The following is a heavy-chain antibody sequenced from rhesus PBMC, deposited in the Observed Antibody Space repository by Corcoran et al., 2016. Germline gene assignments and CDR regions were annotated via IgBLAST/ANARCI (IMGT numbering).Heavy chain of an antibody. V-gene: IGHV2-174*01. CDR2: IYWDDDK. J-gene: IGHJ1*01. CDR1: GFFISPSGMG. D-gene: IGHD4-29*01. Sequence: QVPLKESVPALVKPPPTLTLTCPFSGFFISPSGMGVGWFRQPPRKALECLALIYWDDDKYYSTSLKSRLTISKDTSKNQVVLTMTNMDPVDTATYYCAQRRYGSTPAEYFEFWGQGALVTVSS. CDR3: AQRRYGSTPAEYFEF.